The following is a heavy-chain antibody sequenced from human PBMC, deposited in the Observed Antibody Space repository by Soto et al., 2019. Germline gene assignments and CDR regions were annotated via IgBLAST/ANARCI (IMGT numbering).Heavy chain of an antibody. V-gene: IGHV3-23*01. D-gene: IGHD3-10*01. CDR2: ISGGGGST. J-gene: IGHJ6*02. CDR3: AKDQPYGSGELDYYYGMDV. Sequence: GGSLRLSCAASGFTFSSYALSWVRQAPGKGLEWVSAISGGGGSTYYADSVKGRFTISRDNSKNTLYLHMNSLRAEDTAIYYCAKDQPYGSGELDYYYGMDVWGQGTTVTVSS. CDR1: GFTFSSYA.